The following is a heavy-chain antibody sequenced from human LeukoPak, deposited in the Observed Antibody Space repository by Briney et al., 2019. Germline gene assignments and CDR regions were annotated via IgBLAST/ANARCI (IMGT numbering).Heavy chain of an antibody. CDR1: GGSFSGYY. CDR2: INHSGST. V-gene: IGHV4-34*01. CDR3: ASRIVVPAAIASDY. J-gene: IGHJ4*02. Sequence: KPSETLSLTCAVYGGSFSGYYWSWIGQPPGKGLEWIGEINHSGSTNYNPSLKSRVTISVDTSKNQFSLKLSSVTAADTAVYYCASRIVVPAAIASDYWGQGTLVTVSS. D-gene: IGHD2-2*01.